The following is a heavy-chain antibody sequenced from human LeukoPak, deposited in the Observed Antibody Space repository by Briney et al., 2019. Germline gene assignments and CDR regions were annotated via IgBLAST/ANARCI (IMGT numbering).Heavy chain of an antibody. J-gene: IGHJ3*02. D-gene: IGHD3-22*01. CDR2: IIPILGIA. CDR1: GGTFSSYA. CDR3: ARDLHYYDSSGYGGEAFDI. Sequence: SVKVSCKASGGTFSSYAISWVQQAPGQGLEWMGRIIPILGIANYAQKFQGRVRITADKSTSTAYMELSSLRSEDTAVYYCARDLHYYDSSGYGGEAFDIWGQGTMVTVSS. V-gene: IGHV1-69*04.